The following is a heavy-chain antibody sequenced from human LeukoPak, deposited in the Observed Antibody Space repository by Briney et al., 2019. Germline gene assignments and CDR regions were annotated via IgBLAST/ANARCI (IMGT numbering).Heavy chain of an antibody. J-gene: IGHJ5*02. Sequence: ASVKVSCKASVYTLTSYGISWVRQAPGQGLEWMGWISAYNGNTNYAQKLQGRVTMTTDTSTSTAYMELRSLRSDDTAVYYCARVGYCTGGSCSLNYNWFDPWGQGTLVTVSS. CDR2: ISAYNGNT. CDR3: ARVGYCTGGSCSLNYNWFDP. D-gene: IGHD2-15*01. V-gene: IGHV1-18*01. CDR1: VYTLTSYG.